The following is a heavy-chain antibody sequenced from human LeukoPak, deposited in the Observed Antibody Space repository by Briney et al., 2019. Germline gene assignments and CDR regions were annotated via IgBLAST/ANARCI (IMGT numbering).Heavy chain of an antibody. CDR2: INTTSGGT. J-gene: IGHJ4*02. CDR3: ARDHSGSYSLHPTDY. D-gene: IGHD1-26*01. CDR1: GYTFTGYY. Sequence: ASVKASCKASGYTFTGYYMHWVRQAPGQGLEWMGWINTTSGGTNYAQKFQGRVTMTRDTSISTAYMELSRLRSDDTAVYYCARDHSGSYSLHPTDYWGQGTLVTVSS. V-gene: IGHV1-2*02.